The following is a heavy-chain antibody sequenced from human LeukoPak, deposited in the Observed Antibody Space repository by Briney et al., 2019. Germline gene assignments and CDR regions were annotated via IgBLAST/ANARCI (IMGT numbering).Heavy chain of an antibody. Sequence: GGSLRLSCAASGFTFSSYSMNWVRQAPGKGLEWVSSISSSSSYIYYADSVKGRFTISRDNAKNSLYLQMNSLRAEDTAVYYCARGGLVSSSGYYYWGQGTLVTVSS. V-gene: IGHV3-21*01. J-gene: IGHJ4*02. CDR3: ARGGLVSSSGYYY. CDR1: GFTFSSYS. D-gene: IGHD3-22*01. CDR2: ISSSSSYI.